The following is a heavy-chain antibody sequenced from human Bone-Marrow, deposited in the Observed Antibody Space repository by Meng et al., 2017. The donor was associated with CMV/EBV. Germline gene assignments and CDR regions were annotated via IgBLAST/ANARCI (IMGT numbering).Heavy chain of an antibody. CDR2: INPNSGGT. J-gene: IGHJ5*02. CDR3: ARVPQYDSSGYYSP. Sequence: ASVKVSCKASGYTFTGYYMHRVRQAPGQGLEWMGWINPNSGGTNYAQKFQGRVTMTRDTSISTAYMELSTLRSDDTAVYYCARVPQYDSSGYYSPWGQGTLVTVSS. CDR1: GYTFTGYY. D-gene: IGHD3-22*01. V-gene: IGHV1-2*02.